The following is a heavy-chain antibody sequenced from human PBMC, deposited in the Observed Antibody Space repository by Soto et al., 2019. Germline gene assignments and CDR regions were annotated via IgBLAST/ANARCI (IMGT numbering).Heavy chain of an antibody. CDR3: ANVNWYFDL. J-gene: IGHJ2*01. CDR1: GGSISSYY. V-gene: IGHV4-59*01. Sequence: QVQLQESGPGLVKPSETLSLTCTVSGGSISSYYWSWIRQPPGKGLEWIGYIYYTGSTNYNPSLKXRXTXXVDTSKIQFSLQLSSVTAADTAVYYCANVNWYFDLWSRGTLVTVSS. CDR2: IYYTGST. D-gene: IGHD3-16*01.